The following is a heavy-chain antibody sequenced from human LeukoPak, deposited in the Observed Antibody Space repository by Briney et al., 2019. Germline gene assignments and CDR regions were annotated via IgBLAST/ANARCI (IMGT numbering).Heavy chain of an antibody. V-gene: IGHV3-30*04. Sequence: GRSLRLSCAASGFTFSSYAMHWVRQAPGKGLEWVAVISYDGSNKYYADSVKGRFTISRDNSKNTLYLQMNSLRAEDTAVYYCARVAKTYYYDSSGYYYWGQGTLVTVSS. CDR3: ARVAKTYYYDSSGYYY. CDR2: ISYDGSNK. D-gene: IGHD3-22*01. CDR1: GFTFSSYA. J-gene: IGHJ4*02.